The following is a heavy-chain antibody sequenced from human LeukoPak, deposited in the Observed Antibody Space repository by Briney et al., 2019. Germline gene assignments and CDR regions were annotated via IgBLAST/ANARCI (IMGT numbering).Heavy chain of an antibody. CDR1: GGSISPYY. J-gene: IGHJ6*03. D-gene: IGHD5-12*01. CDR2: IYYTGST. V-gene: IGHV4-59*01. Sequence: SETLSLTCSVSGGSISPYYWSWIRQPPGKGLEWIGDIYYTGSTNHNPSLKSRVTISVDTSKNQFSLKLSSVTAADTAVYYCARVVYSGYDFRGAMDVWGKGTTVTVSS. CDR3: ARVVYSGYDFRGAMDV.